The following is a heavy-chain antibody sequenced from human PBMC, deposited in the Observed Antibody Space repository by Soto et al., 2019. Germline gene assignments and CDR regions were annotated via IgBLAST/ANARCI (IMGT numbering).Heavy chain of an antibody. CDR2: IWYDGSNK. Sequence: GGSLRLSCAASGFTFSSYGMHWVRQAPGKGLEWVAVIWYDGSNKYYADSVKGRFTISRDNSKNTLYLQMNSLRAEDTAVYYCARDQNRVTTSGPFDYWGQGTLVTVSS. J-gene: IGHJ4*02. CDR3: ARDQNRVTTSGPFDY. V-gene: IGHV3-33*01. CDR1: GFTFSSYG. D-gene: IGHD4-17*01.